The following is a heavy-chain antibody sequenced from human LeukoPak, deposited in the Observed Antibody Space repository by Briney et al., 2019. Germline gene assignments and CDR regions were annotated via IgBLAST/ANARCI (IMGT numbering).Heavy chain of an antibody. CDR1: GFTFSGSA. V-gene: IGHV3-73*01. CDR3: TSLGYCPNGVCYTLSN. CDR2: IRSKANSYAT. J-gene: IGHJ4*02. Sequence: GGSLNLSCAASGFTFSGSAMHWVRQASGKGLEWVGRIRSKANSYATAYAASVKGRFTISRDDSKNTAYLQMNSLKTEDTAVYYCTSLGYCPNGVCYTLSNWGQGTLVTVSS. D-gene: IGHD2-8*01.